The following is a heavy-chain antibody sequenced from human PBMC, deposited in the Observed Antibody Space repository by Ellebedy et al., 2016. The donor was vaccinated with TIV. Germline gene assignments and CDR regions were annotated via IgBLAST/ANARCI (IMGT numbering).Heavy chain of an antibody. V-gene: IGHV1-69*13. Sequence: AASVKVSCKASGGTFSSYAISWVRQAPGQGLEWMGGIIPIFGTANYAQKFQGRVTITADESTSTAYMGLSSLRSEDTAVYYCARDPVTPGWDMDVWGQGTTVTVSS. CDR3: ARDPVTPGWDMDV. D-gene: IGHD1-26*01. J-gene: IGHJ6*02. CDR1: GGTFSSYA. CDR2: IIPIFGTA.